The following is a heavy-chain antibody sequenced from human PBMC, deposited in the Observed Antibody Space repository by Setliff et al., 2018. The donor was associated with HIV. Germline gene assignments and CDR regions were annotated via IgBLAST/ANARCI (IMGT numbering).Heavy chain of an antibody. D-gene: IGHD3-9*01. CDR3: ARQDIPTGYYLFDY. Sequence: ASVKVSCKASGYTLTNYGISWVRQAPGQGLEWMGWISPNSGDTQYAQKFQGRIIMTRDTSINTVYMELSSLTSDGTALYYCARQDIPTGYYLFDYWGQGAPVTVSS. J-gene: IGHJ4*02. V-gene: IGHV1-2*02. CDR1: GYTLTNYG. CDR2: ISPNSGDT.